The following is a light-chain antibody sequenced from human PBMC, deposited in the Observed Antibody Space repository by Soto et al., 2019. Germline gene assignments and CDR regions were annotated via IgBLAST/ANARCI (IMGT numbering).Light chain of an antibody. V-gene: IGLV2-8*01. J-gene: IGLJ1*01. CDR1: SSDVGASEY. CDR2: QVS. CDR3: TSYTSSYIFV. Sequence: HSVLTQPRSASGSPGQSVTISCTGTSSDVGASEYVSWYQQHPGKAPKLMIYQVSKRPSGVPDRFSGSRSGNTASLTVSGLQAEDEADYYCTSYTSSYIFVLGGGTKVTVL.